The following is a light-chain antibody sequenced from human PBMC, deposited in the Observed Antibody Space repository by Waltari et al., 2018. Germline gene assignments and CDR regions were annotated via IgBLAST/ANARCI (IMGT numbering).Light chain of an antibody. CDR1: NLGDEH. CDR3: QTWDRKSLV. Sequence: SYDLTQPTSVSVSPGQTGSISCSGDNLGDEHACWYQKKAGQSPILVIFEDDKRPSGSPERLSGSKSGNTATLTISGAQSSDEADYYCQTWDRKSLVFGGGTKLTVL. CDR2: EDD. J-gene: IGLJ3*02. V-gene: IGLV3-1*01.